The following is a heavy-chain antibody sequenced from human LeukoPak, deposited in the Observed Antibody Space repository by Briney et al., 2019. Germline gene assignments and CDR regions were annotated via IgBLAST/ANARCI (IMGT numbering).Heavy chain of an antibody. Sequence: PGGSLRLSCAASEFSVGSNYMTWVRQAPGKGLEWVSLIYSGGSTYYADSVKGRFTISRDNSKNTLYLQMNSLRAEDTAVYYCARASYIVVVPTVWGQGTLVTVSS. CDR1: EFSVGSNY. CDR3: ARASYIVVVPTV. V-gene: IGHV3-66*01. CDR2: IYSGGST. J-gene: IGHJ4*02. D-gene: IGHD2-2*01.